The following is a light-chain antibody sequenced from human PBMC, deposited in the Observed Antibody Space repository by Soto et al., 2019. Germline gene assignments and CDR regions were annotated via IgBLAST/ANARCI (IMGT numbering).Light chain of an antibody. J-gene: IGKJ4*01. V-gene: IGKV1-5*01. Sequence: DIQLTQSPSTLSASVGDRVTITCQASHDIRKYLNWYQQKPGKAPKLLIYDASSLESGVPSRFSGSGSGTEFTLTISSLQPDDFATYYCQQYNSYSLTFGGGTKVDIK. CDR2: DAS. CDR3: QQYNSYSLT. CDR1: HDIRKY.